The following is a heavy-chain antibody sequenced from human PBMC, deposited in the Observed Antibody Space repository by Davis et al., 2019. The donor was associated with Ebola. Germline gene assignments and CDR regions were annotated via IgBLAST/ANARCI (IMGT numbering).Heavy chain of an antibody. D-gene: IGHD2-15*01. Sequence: AASVKVSCKASGYTFTGYYIHWVRQAPGQGLEWMGWINPNSCDTKYSQKFQGWVTMTRDTPISTAYMEPNRLTSDDTAVYYCARDRVCSGATCYAYFDFWGQGTLVTVSS. V-gene: IGHV1-2*04. CDR2: INPNSCDT. CDR3: ARDRVCSGATCYAYFDF. J-gene: IGHJ4*02. CDR1: GYTFTGYY.